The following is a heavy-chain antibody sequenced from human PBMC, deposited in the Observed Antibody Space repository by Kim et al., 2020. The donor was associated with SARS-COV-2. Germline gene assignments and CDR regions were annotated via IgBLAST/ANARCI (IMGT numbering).Heavy chain of an antibody. Sequence: ADSVKGRFTISRDNAKNSLYLQMNSLRAEDTAVYYCARELMDTAMAPLGYWGQGTLVTVSS. CDR3: ARELMDTAMAPLGY. D-gene: IGHD5-18*01. J-gene: IGHJ4*02. V-gene: IGHV3-11*06.